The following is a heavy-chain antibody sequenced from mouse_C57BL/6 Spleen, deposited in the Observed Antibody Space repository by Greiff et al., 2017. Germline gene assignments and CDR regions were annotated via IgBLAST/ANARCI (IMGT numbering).Heavy chain of an antibody. CDR3: TRDGYDGAY. V-gene: IGHV5-9-1*02. CDR1: GFTFSSYA. J-gene: IGHJ3*01. Sequence: EVKVVESGEGLVKPGGSLKLSCAASGFTFSSYAMSWVRQTPEKRLEWVAYISSGGDYIYYADTVKGRFTISRDNARNTLYLQMSSLKSEDTAMYYCTRDGYDGAYWGQGTLVTVSA. D-gene: IGHD2-2*01. CDR2: ISSGGDYI.